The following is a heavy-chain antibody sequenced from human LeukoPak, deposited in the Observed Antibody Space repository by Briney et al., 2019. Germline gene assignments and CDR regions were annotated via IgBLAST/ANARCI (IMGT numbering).Heavy chain of an antibody. CDR2: IYYSGST. D-gene: IGHD6-13*01. V-gene: IGHV4-59*01. CDR1: GGSIGSYY. J-gene: IGHJ4*02. CDR3: AREYATAGTGSNYFDY. Sequence: PSETLSLTCTVSGGSIGSYYWSWIRQPPGKGLEWIGYIYYSGSTNYNPSLKSRVTISGDTSKNQFSLKLSSVTAADTAVYYCAREYATAGTGSNYFDYWGQGTLVTVSS.